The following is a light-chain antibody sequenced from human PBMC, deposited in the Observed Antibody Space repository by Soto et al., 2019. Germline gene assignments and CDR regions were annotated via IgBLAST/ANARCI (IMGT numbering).Light chain of an antibody. CDR2: EVS. CDR3: MQSIDLPPT. Sequence: DIVMTQTPLSLSVTPGQAASISCKSSQTARHSDGRTYLYWYRQKPGQPPQLLIYEVSNRFSGVTERFSGSGSGTDFTLNISRVEADDVGVYYFMQSIDLPPTFVQGTKLEIK. J-gene: IGKJ2*01. CDR1: QTARHSDGRTY. V-gene: IGKV2D-29*01.